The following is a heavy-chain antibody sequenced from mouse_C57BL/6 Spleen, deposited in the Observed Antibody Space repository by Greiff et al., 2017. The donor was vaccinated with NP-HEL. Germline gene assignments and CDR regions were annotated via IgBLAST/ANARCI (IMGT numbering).Heavy chain of an antibody. Sequence: VQLQQSGAELVKPGASVKISCKASGYAFSSYWMNWVKQRPGKGLEWIGQIYPGDGDTNYNGKFKGKATLTADKSSSTAYMQLSSLTSEDSAVYFCARGGGNYGSLDYWGQGTTLTDSS. V-gene: IGHV1-80*01. CDR1: GYAFSSYW. J-gene: IGHJ2*01. CDR2: IYPGDGDT. CDR3: ARGGGNYGSLDY. D-gene: IGHD1-1*01.